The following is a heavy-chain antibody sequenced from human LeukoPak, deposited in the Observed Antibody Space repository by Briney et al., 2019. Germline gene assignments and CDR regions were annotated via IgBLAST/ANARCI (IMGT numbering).Heavy chain of an antibody. CDR2: INPNSGGT. J-gene: IGHJ4*02. Sequence: GASVKVSCTASGYIFTSYGISWVRQAPGQGLEWMGWINPNSGGTNYAQKFQGRVTMTRDMSISTAYMELSRLRSDDTAVYYCAQLKGIAVDWGQGTLVTVSS. D-gene: IGHD6-19*01. CDR3: AQLKGIAVD. CDR1: GYIFTSYG. V-gene: IGHV1-2*02.